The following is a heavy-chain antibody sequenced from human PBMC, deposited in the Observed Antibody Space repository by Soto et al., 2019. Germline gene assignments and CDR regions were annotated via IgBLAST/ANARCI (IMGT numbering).Heavy chain of an antibody. J-gene: IGHJ3*02. CDR1: RYTFTSSA. CDR3: AAVRSYGYVTFDI. CDR2: IVVGSGNT. Sequence: TSAEIACKACRYTFTSSAVPWVRQTRGQRLEWIGWIVVGSGNTNYAQEFQERVTITRDMSTSTAYMELSSLRSEDTAVYYCAAVRSYGYVTFDIWGQGTMVTVSS. V-gene: IGHV1-58*01. D-gene: IGHD5-18*01.